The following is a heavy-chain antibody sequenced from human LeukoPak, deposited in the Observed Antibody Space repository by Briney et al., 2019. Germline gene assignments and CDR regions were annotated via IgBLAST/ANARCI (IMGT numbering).Heavy chain of an antibody. V-gene: IGHV4-39*07. CDR3: ARGHYDILTGYSHFDY. CDR1: GGSISSGGYY. Sequence: SETLSLTCTVSGGSISSGGYYWSWIRQPPGKGLEWIGEINHSGSTNYNPSLKSRVTISVDTSRNQFSLKLSSVTAADTAVYYCARGHYDILTGYSHFDYWGQGTLVTVSS. CDR2: INHSGST. J-gene: IGHJ4*02. D-gene: IGHD3-9*01.